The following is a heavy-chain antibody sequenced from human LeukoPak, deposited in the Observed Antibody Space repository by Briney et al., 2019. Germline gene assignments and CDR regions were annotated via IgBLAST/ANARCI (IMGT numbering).Heavy chain of an antibody. J-gene: IGHJ4*02. Sequence: PSQTLSLTCTVSGGSISSGDYYWSWIRQPPGKGLEWIGYIYYSGSTYSNPSLKSRVTISVDTSKNQFSLKLSSVTAADTAVYYCARVVPAAMEIDYWGQGTLVTVSS. V-gene: IGHV4-30-4*01. CDR3: ARVVPAAMEIDY. CDR2: IYYSGST. CDR1: GGSISSGDYY. D-gene: IGHD2-2*01.